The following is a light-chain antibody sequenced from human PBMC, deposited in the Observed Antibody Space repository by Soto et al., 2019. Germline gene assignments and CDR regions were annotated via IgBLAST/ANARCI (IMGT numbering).Light chain of an antibody. CDR3: QQYDTYYT. V-gene: IGKV1-13*02. J-gene: IGKJ2*01. Sequence: IQLTHSPSSLSASVGARLTITFRASQDVRNYVGWYQQKPGKAPTLLIYDVSRLESGVPSRFSGSGSGTEFTLTINSLQPDDFATYYCQQYDTYYTFGQGTKVDIK. CDR1: QDVRNY. CDR2: DVS.